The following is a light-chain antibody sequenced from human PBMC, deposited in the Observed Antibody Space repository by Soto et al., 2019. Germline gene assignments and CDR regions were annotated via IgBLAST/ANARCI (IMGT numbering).Light chain of an antibody. CDR2: KES. V-gene: IGKV1-5*03. J-gene: IGKJ1*01. CDR3: QPDNDYPWT. Sequence: DIQMTQSPSTLSASVGDRVTITCRASQYISSSLAWYQQKPGQAPKLLIYKESFLESGVPSRFSGRGYGTEFSLAMRSLQTHDFATPYCQPDNDYPWTFGQGTKVEIK. CDR1: QYISSS.